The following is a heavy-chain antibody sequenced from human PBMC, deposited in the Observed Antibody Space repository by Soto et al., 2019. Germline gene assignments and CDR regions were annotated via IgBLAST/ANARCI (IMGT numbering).Heavy chain of an antibody. CDR2: MNPNSGNA. D-gene: IGHD3-22*01. CDR3: ARGPYRYYYDSSGYYYDY. Sequence: ASVKVSCKASGYTFTSYDINWVRQATGQGLEWMGWMNPNSGNAGYAQKFQGRVTMTRNTSISTAYMELSSLRSEDTAVYYCARGPYRYYYDSSGYYYDYWGQGTLVTVSS. V-gene: IGHV1-8*01. J-gene: IGHJ4*02. CDR1: GYTFTSYD.